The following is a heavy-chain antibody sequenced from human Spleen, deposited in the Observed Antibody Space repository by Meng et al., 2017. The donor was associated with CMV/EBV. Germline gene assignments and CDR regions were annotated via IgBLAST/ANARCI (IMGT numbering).Heavy chain of an antibody. D-gene: IGHD3-9*01. Sequence: GGSLRLSCAGSGFTFSRYAMGWVRQAPGKGLEWVSAITGGDASTYYADSVKGRFTISRDNSKNTLYLQMDSLRYEDTAVYYCAKDLRAARLNVYPGLPLGSWGQGTLVTVSS. J-gene: IGHJ4*02. CDR3: AKDLRAARLNVYPGLPLGS. CDR2: ITGGDAST. V-gene: IGHV3-23*01. CDR1: GFTFSRYA.